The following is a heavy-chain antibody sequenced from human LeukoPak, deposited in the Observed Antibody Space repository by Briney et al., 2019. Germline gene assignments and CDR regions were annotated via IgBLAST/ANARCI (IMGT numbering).Heavy chain of an antibody. D-gene: IGHD5-18*01. CDR3: ASEGRGYSYAYAFDI. J-gene: IGHJ3*02. CDR1: GYSFTNYW. CDR2: IYPGDSDT. V-gene: IGHV5-51*01. Sequence: GESLKISCKGSGYSFTNYWIGWVRQMPGKGLEWMGIIYPGDSDTRYSPSFQGQVTISADKSISTAYLQWSSLKASDTAMYFCASEGRGYSYAYAFDIWGQGTMVTVSS.